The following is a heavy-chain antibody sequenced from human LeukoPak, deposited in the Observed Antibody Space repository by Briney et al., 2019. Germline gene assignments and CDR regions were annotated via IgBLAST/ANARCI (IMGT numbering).Heavy chain of an antibody. D-gene: IGHD3-22*01. CDR1: GYSISSGYY. V-gene: IGHV4-38-2*02. CDR2: INHSGST. CDR3: ARGPYSYDSSGAFDI. J-gene: IGHJ3*02. Sequence: SETLSLTCTVSGYSISSGYYWGWIRQPPGKGLEWIGEINHSGSTNYNPSLKSRVTISVDTSKNQFSLKLSSVTAADTAVYFCARGPYSYDSSGAFDIWGQGTMVTVSS.